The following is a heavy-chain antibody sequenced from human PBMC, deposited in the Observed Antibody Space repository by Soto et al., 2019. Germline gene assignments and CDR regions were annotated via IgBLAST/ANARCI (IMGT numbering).Heavy chain of an antibody. D-gene: IGHD6-13*01. V-gene: IGHV4-59*01. CDR3: AKRSPYSSGWYSPIFDY. Sequence: ETLSLTCTVSGGSISSYYWSWIRQPPGKGLEWIGYIYYSGSTNYNPSLKSRVTISVDTSKNQFSLKLSSVTAADTAVYFCAKRSPYSSGWYSPIFDYWGQGALVTVSS. CDR1: GGSISSYY. CDR2: IYYSGST. J-gene: IGHJ4*02.